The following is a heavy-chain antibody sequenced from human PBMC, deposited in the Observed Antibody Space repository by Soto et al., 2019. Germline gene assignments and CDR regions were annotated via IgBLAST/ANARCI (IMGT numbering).Heavy chain of an antibody. J-gene: IGHJ6*02. CDR3: ERDQQLHSDYYYGMDV. CDR1: GFTFSSYA. Sequence: GGSLRLSCAASGFTFSSYAMHWVRQAPGKGLEWVAVISYDGSNKYYADSVKGRFTISRDNSKNTLYLQMNSLRAEDTAVYYCERDQQLHSDYYYGMDVWGQGTTVTVSS. D-gene: IGHD6-13*01. V-gene: IGHV3-30-3*01. CDR2: ISYDGSNK.